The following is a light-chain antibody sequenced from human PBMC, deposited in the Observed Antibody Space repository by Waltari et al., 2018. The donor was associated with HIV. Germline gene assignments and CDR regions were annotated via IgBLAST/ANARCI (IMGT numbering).Light chain of an antibody. CDR2: QDS. CDR1: KLGDKY. Sequence: SYELTQPPSVSVSPGQTASITCSGDKLGDKYACWYHQKPGQSPVLVIYQDSKRPSGIPERVSGSNSGNTATLTISGTQAMDEADYYCQAWDSNTWVFGGGTKLTVL. J-gene: IGLJ3*02. CDR3: QAWDSNTWV. V-gene: IGLV3-1*01.